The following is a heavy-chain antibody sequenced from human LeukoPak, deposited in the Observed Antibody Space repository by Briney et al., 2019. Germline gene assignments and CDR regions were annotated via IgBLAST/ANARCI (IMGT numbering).Heavy chain of an antibody. J-gene: IGHJ4*02. CDR3: ARDLPGRDYYFDY. Sequence: GGSLRLSCAASGFTFSDYYMSWIRQAPGKGLEWVSYISSSSSYTNYADSVKGRFTISRDNAKNSLYLQMNSLRAEDTAVYYCARDLPGRDYYFDYWGQGTLVTVSS. CDR1: GFTFSDYY. V-gene: IGHV3-11*06. CDR2: ISSSSSYT. D-gene: IGHD3-10*01.